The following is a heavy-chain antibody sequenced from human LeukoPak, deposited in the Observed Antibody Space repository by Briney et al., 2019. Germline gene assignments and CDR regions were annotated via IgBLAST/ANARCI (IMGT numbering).Heavy chain of an antibody. D-gene: IGHD3-10*01. Sequence: PGGSLRLSCAASGFTLSSYSMNWVRQAPGKGLEWVSSISSSSSYIYYADSVKGRFTISRDNAKNSLYLQMNSLRAEDTAVYYCARGPIGEGYYFDYWGQGTLVTVSS. CDR1: GFTLSSYS. CDR3: ARGPIGEGYYFDY. J-gene: IGHJ4*02. CDR2: ISSSSSYI. V-gene: IGHV3-21*04.